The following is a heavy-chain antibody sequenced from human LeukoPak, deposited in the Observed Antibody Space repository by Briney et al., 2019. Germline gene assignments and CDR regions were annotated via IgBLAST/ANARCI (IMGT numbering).Heavy chain of an antibody. CDR3: ARDSGSYYYSFDY. CDR1: GFTVNSNY. CDR2: IYSGGST. J-gene: IGHJ4*02. D-gene: IGHD1-26*01. Sequence: PGGSLRLSCAASGFTVNSNYMSWVRQAPGKGLEWVSVIYSGGSTYYADSVKGRFTISRDNSKNTLYLQMNSLRAEDTAVYYCARDSGSYYYSFDYWGQGTLVTVSS. V-gene: IGHV3-66*01.